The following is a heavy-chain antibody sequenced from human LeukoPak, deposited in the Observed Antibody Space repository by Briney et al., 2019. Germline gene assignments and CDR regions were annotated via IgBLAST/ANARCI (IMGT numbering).Heavy chain of an antibody. CDR1: GGSISSGGYY. CDR2: IYYSGST. V-gene: IGHV4-31*03. J-gene: IGHJ3*02. CDR3: ARSFYEYSSGWSDQRGYDAFDI. D-gene: IGHD6-19*01. Sequence: SETLSLTCTVSGGSISSGGYYWSWIRQHPGKGLEWIGYIYYSGSTYYNPSLKSRVTISVDTSKNQFSLKLSSVTAADTAVYYCARSFYEYSSGWSDQRGYDAFDIWGQGTMVTVSS.